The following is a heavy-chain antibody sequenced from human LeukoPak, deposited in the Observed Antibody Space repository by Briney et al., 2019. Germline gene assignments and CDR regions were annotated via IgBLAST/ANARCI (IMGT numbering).Heavy chain of an antibody. D-gene: IGHD3-10*01. Sequence: SETLSLTCTVSGGSISSGDYYWSWIRQPPGKGLEWIGYIYYSGSTYYNPSHKSRVTISVDTSKNQFSLKLSSVTAADTAVYYCARVRYYASYFDYWGQGTLVTVSS. CDR1: GGSISSGDYY. CDR2: IYYSGST. V-gene: IGHV4-30-4*01. J-gene: IGHJ4*02. CDR3: ARVRYYASYFDY.